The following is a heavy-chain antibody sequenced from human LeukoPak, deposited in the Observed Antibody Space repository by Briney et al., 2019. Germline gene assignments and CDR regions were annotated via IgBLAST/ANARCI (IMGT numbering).Heavy chain of an antibody. CDR3: AAEIYGGNTDCCTFDF. Sequence: SVKVSCKASGFTFSNSAIQWVRQARGQRLEWIGWIGVAGGNTNYAQTLQGRITITRGMSTSTAYMELTSLRSDDTAVYYCAAEIYGGNTDCCTFDFWGPGTPVTVSS. J-gene: IGHJ3*01. D-gene: IGHD4-23*01. CDR2: IGVAGGNT. V-gene: IGHV1-58*02. CDR1: GFTFSNSA.